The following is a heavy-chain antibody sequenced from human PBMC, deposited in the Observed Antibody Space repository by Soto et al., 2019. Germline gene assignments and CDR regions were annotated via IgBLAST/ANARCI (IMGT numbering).Heavy chain of an antibody. J-gene: IGHJ6*02. CDR1: GGTFSSYA. CDR3: ARENRYFFYGMDV. V-gene: IGHV1-69*01. CDR2: IIPIFGTA. Sequence: EQLVQSGAEVKKPGSSVKVSCKSSGGTFSSYAINWVRQAPGQGLEWMGGIIPIFGTANYAQNFQDRVTITADVSTNTAYMELSSLRSADTAMYYCARENRYFFYGMDVWGQGTTVTVSS.